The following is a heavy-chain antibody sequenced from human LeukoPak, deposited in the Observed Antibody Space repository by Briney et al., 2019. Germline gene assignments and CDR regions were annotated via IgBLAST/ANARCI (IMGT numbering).Heavy chain of an antibody. J-gene: IGHJ5*02. CDR2: INPSGGST. V-gene: IGHV1-46*01. CDR1: GHTFSNYY. Sequence: ASVKVSCKASGHTFSNYYMHWVRQAPGQGHEWMGIINPSGGSTSYAQKFQGRVTMTRDMSTSTVYMELSSLRSEDTAVYYCARDRGLLWFGELSREYNWFDPWGQGTLVTVSS. CDR3: ARDRGLLWFGELSREYNWFDP. D-gene: IGHD3-10*01.